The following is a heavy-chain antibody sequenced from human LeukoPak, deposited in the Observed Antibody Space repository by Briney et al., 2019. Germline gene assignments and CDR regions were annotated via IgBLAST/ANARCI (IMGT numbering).Heavy chain of an antibody. V-gene: IGHV3-30-3*01. CDR3: AREAVVVVAATGFYFDY. J-gene: IGHJ4*02. CDR1: GFTFSSYA. Sequence: PGGSLRLSCAASGFTFSSYAMHWVRQAPGKGLEWVAVISYDGSNKYYADSVKGRFTISRDNSKNTLYLQVNSLRAEDTAVYYCAREAVVVVAATGFYFDYWGQGTLVTVSS. CDR2: ISYDGSNK. D-gene: IGHD2-15*01.